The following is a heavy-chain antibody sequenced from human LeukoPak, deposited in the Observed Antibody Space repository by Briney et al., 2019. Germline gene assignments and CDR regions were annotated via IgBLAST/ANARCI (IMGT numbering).Heavy chain of an antibody. CDR2: MNPNSGNT. CDR1: GYTFTSYD. CDR3: ARSITMVRGVTKRGLGRYYYYYMDV. V-gene: IGHV1-8*03. J-gene: IGHJ6*03. D-gene: IGHD3-10*01. Sequence: GPVKVSCKASGYTFTSYDINWVRQATGQGLEWMGWMNPNSGNTGYAQKFQGRVTITRNTSISTAYMELSSLRSEDTAVYYCARSITMVRGVTKRGLGRYYYYYMDVWGKGTTVTVSS.